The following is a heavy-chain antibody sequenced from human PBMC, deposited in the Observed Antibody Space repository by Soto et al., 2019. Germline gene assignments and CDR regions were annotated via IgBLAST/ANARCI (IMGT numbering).Heavy chain of an antibody. J-gene: IGHJ6*02. D-gene: IGHD3-16*01. CDR1: GFTFSIYS. Sequence: EVQLVESGGGLVKPGGSLRLSCAASGFTFSIYSMNWVRQAPGKGLEWVSSISSRSSYIYYADSVKGRFTISRDNAKNSLGMQMNSLRAEDTAVYYCARGDVGDYYGMDVWGQGTTVTVSS. CDR3: ARGDVGDYYGMDV. V-gene: IGHV3-21*01. CDR2: ISSRSSYI.